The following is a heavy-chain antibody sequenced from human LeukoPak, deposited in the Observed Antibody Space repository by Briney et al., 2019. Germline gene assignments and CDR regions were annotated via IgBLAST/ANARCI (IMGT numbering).Heavy chain of an antibody. Sequence: PGGSLRLSCAASGFTFSSYGMSWVRQAPGKGLEWVSAISGSGGSTYYADSVKGRLTISRDNAKNSLYLQMNSLRAEDTAVYYCARCGSGSYADYYYYYYMDVWGKGTTVTISS. D-gene: IGHD3-10*01. CDR3: ARCGSGSYADYYYYYYMDV. V-gene: IGHV3-23*01. CDR1: GFTFSSYG. CDR2: ISGSGGST. J-gene: IGHJ6*03.